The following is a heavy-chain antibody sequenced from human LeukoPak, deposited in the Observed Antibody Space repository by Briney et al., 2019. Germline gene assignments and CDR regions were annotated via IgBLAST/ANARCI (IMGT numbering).Heavy chain of an antibody. V-gene: IGHV3-21*01. CDR2: ISASSSYI. Sequence: EGSLRLSCAASGFTFSSYTMIWVRQAPGKGLEWVSSISASSSYINYADSVKGQFTISRDNAKKSLYLQMNSLRTEDTAVYYCARSPGYYYDSSGYQNYFDYWGQGTLVTVSS. D-gene: IGHD3-22*01. J-gene: IGHJ4*02. CDR1: GFTFSSYT. CDR3: ARSPGYYYDSSGYQNYFDY.